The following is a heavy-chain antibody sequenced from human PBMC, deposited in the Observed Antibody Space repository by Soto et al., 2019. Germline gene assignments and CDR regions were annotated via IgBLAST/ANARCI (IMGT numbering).Heavy chain of an antibody. V-gene: IGHV3-9*01. CDR2: ISWNSGSI. CDR1: GFTFDDYA. Sequence: GGSLRLSCAASGFTFDDYAMHWVRQAPGKGLEWVSGISWNSGSIGYADSVKVRFNISRDNAKNSLYLQMNSLRAEDTALYYCAKDTGSSSWYLSLSYFQHWGQGTLVTVSS. CDR3: AKDTGSSSWYLSLSYFQH. J-gene: IGHJ1*01. D-gene: IGHD6-13*01.